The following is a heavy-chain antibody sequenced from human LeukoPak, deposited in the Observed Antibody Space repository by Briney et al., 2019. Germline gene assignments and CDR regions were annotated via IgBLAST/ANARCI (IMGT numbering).Heavy chain of an antibody. D-gene: IGHD3-22*01. CDR2: ISWNSGSI. Sequence: PGRSLRLSCAASGFTFDDYAMHWVRQAPGKGLEWVSGISWNSGSISYADSVKGRFTISRDNAKNSLSLQMNSLRAEDTAVYYCARDQYGSSGFGDYWGQGTLVTVSS. V-gene: IGHV3-9*01. CDR1: GFTFDDYA. CDR3: ARDQYGSSGFGDY. J-gene: IGHJ4*02.